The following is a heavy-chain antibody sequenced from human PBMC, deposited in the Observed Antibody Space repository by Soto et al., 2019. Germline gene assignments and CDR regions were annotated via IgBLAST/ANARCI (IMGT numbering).Heavy chain of an antibody. CDR3: ARQRTVTPTIDY. CDR1: GGSISSGGYY. Sequence: QVQLQESGPGLVKPSQTLSLTCTVSGGSISSGGYYWSWIRQHPGKGLEWIGYIYYSGSTYYSPSLKSRVTISVDTSKNQFSLKLSSVTAADTAVYYCARQRTVTPTIDYWGQGTLVTVSS. V-gene: IGHV4-31*03. J-gene: IGHJ4*02. CDR2: IYYSGST. D-gene: IGHD4-17*01.